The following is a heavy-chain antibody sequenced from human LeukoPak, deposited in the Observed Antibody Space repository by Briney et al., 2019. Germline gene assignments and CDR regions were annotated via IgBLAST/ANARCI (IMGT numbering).Heavy chain of an antibody. J-gene: IGHJ4*02. V-gene: IGHV4-59*01. D-gene: IGHD5-12*01. Sequence: KSSETLSLTCTVSGGSISSYYWIWIRQPPGKGLEWIGYIYYSGSTNYNPSLKSRVTISVDTSKNQFSLKLSSVTAADTAVYYCARATIASFDYWGQGTLVTVSS. CDR2: IYYSGST. CDR1: GGSISSYY. CDR3: ARATIASFDY.